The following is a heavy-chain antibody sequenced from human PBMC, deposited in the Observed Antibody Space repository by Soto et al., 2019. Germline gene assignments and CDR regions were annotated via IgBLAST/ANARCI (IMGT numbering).Heavy chain of an antibody. D-gene: IGHD3-22*01. J-gene: IGHJ5*02. CDR1: GYRFTSYW. CDR2: IFPSDSDT. V-gene: IGHV5-51*01. CDR3: ARKDKSGYFNWFDP. Sequence: GASLKISCRTSGYRFTSYWIAWVRQMPGKGLEWMGIIFPSDSDTRYSPSFQGQLTISADRSTSTVFLQWASLKASATAVYFCARKDKSGYFNWFDPWGQGTLVTVSS.